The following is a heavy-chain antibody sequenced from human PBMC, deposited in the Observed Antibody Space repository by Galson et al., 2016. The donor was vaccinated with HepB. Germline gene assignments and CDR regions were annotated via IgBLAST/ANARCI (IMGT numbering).Heavy chain of an antibody. CDR1: GFMFSSYA. V-gene: IGHV3-30-3*02. Sequence: SLRLSCAASGFMFSSYAMHWVRQAPGKELEWVAFVSYDGTNQYYTDSVKGRFTISRDDAKNSLYLQMNSLRAEDTAVYFCAKSAGRAVTTLDYYYGMDVWGQGTTVTVSS. J-gene: IGHJ6*02. CDR3: AKSAGRAVTTLDYYYGMDV. CDR2: VSYDGTNQ. D-gene: IGHD4-17*01.